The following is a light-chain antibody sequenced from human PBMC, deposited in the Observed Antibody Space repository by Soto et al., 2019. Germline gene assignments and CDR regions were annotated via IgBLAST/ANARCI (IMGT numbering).Light chain of an antibody. CDR2: GAF. CDR3: QQYSDWPIT. Sequence: EVVMTQSPATLSVSLGESATLSCWASQSIGTTLVWYQQKPGQAPRLLMSGAFKRATGVPARFRGSGSGTDFTLTISSVQSEDFAVYYCQQYSDWPITFGQGTKLE. J-gene: IGKJ5*01. V-gene: IGKV3-15*01. CDR1: QSIGTT.